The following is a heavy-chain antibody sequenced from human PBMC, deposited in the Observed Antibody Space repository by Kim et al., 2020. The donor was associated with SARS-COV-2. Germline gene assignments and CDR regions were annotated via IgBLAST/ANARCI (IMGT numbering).Heavy chain of an antibody. CDR1: GFTFSSYW. CDR3: ARNPYPYGSGSQSRTRFDF. V-gene: IGHV3-74*01. D-gene: IGHD3-10*01. CDR2: IDSDGGST. J-gene: IGHJ4*02. Sequence: GGSLRLSCAASGFTFSSYWMHWVRQTPGKGLVWVSRIDSDGGSTRYADSVKGRFTISRDNAKDTLYLQIDSLGAEDTGVYFCARNPYPYGSGSQSRTRFDFWGQGTLVTVSS.